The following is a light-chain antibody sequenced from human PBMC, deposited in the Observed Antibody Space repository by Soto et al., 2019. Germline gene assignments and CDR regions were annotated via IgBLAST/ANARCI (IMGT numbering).Light chain of an antibody. CDR3: QVWDSSSDHLAV. J-gene: IGLJ7*01. CDR2: YDS. CDR1: NIGSKS. V-gene: IGLV3-21*04. Sequence: YELTQPPSVSVAPGKTARITCGGNNIGSKSVHWYQQKPGQAPVLVIYYDSDRPSGIPERFSGSNSGNTATLTISRVEAGDEADYYCQVWDSSSDHLAVFGGGTQLTVL.